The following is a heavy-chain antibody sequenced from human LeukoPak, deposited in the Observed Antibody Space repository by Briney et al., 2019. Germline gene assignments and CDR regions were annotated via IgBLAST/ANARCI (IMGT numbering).Heavy chain of an antibody. CDR3: ARSGGSCCPRWFDP. Sequence: GGSLRLSCAASGFTFSSYEMNWVRQAPGKELEWVSYISSSGSTIYYADSVKGRFTISRDNAKNSLYLQMNSLRAEDTAVYYCARSGGSCCPRWFDPWGQGTLVTVSS. V-gene: IGHV3-48*03. D-gene: IGHD2-15*01. CDR1: GFTFSSYE. CDR2: ISSSGSTI. J-gene: IGHJ5*02.